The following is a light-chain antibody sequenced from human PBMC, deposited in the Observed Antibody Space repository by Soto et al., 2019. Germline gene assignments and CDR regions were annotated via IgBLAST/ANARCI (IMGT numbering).Light chain of an antibody. V-gene: IGKV1-12*01. CDR2: AAS. CDR3: QQATNLPT. CDR1: QGIGTW. J-gene: IGKJ5*01. Sequence: DVQVTQSPSFVSASVGDRVTITCRASQGIGTWLAWYQQRPGKAPKLLIYAASTLQSVVPSRFSGRGSGTDFSLSISNLQPEDIATYYCQQATNLPTFGQGTRLEIK.